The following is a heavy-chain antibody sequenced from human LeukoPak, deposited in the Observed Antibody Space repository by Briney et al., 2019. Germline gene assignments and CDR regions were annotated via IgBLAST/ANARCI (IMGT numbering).Heavy chain of an antibody. J-gene: IGHJ6*02. Sequence: PGRSLRLCCAASGFTFDDYAMHWVRQATGKGLEWVSGISWNSGSIGYADSVKGRFTISRDNAKNSLYLQMNSLRAEDTALYYCAKDIQLWAGMDVWGQGTTVTVSS. CDR3: AKDIQLWAGMDV. V-gene: IGHV3-9*01. CDR2: ISWNSGSI. CDR1: GFTFDDYA. D-gene: IGHD5-18*01.